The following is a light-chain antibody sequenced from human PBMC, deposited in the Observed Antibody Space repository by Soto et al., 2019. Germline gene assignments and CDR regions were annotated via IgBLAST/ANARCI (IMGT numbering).Light chain of an antibody. CDR3: QQSYSTPLT. Sequence: DIVLTQSPGTLCLSPGERATLSCRASQSVSSSYLAWYQQKPGQAPRLLIYGASSRATGIPDRFSGSGSGTDFTLTISSLQPEDFATYYWQQSYSTPLTFGGGTKVDIK. CDR2: GAS. V-gene: IGKV3-20*01. CDR1: QSVSSSY. J-gene: IGKJ4*01.